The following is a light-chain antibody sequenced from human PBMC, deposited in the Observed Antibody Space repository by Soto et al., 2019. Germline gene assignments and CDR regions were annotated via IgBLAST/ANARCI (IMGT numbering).Light chain of an antibody. CDR3: EQYTNWPYT. V-gene: IGKV3-15*01. CDR1: QSVSSN. J-gene: IGKJ2*01. Sequence: EIVMTQSPATLSVSPGERATLSCRASQSVSSNLAWYQQKPGQAPRLLIYGASTRATGIPARFSVSGSGTEFTLTISSLQSEDFAVYYCEQYTNWPYTFGQGTKLEIK. CDR2: GAS.